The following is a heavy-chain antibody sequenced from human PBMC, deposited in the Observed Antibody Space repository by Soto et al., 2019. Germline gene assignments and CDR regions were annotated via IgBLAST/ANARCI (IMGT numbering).Heavy chain of an antibody. D-gene: IGHD1-26*01. J-gene: IGHJ4*02. V-gene: IGHV4-38-2*02. CDR1: GYSISIGNY. CDR3: ARVLGAPLYYLDY. Sequence: PSETLSLTCPVSGYSISIGNYWGWIRQPPGKRLEWIGSIYQSGSTYYNPSLRSRATISVDTSKNQFSLKLSSVTAADTAVYYCARVLGAPLYYLDYWGQGILVTVSS. CDR2: IYQSGST.